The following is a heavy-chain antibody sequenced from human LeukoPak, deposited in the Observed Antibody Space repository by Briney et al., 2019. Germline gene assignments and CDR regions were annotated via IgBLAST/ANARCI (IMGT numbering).Heavy chain of an antibody. CDR3: TRRHYGDYVVDN. D-gene: IGHD4-17*01. CDR2: IRSKAHRYAT. V-gene: IGHV3-73*01. Sequence: PGGSLKLSCATSGFTFNGSALHWVRQASGQGLEWVGRIRSKAHRYATAYAASVKGRFTVSRDDSKNMAYLQMNSLKTEDTAIYYCTRRHYGDYVVDNWGQGTLVTVPS. CDR1: GFTFNGSA. J-gene: IGHJ4*02.